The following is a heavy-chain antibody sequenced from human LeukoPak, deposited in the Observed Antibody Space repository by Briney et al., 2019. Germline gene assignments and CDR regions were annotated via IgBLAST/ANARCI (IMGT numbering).Heavy chain of an antibody. Sequence: KSSETLSLTCTVSGGSISSYYWSWIRQPPGKGLEWIGYIYYSGSTNYNPSLKSRVTISVDTSKNQFSLKLSSVTAADTAVYYCARHKMGAAAGLFSGLYYGMDVWGQGTTVTVSS. J-gene: IGHJ6*02. CDR3: ARHKMGAAAGLFSGLYYGMDV. D-gene: IGHD6-13*01. V-gene: IGHV4-59*08. CDR2: IYYSGST. CDR1: GGSISSYY.